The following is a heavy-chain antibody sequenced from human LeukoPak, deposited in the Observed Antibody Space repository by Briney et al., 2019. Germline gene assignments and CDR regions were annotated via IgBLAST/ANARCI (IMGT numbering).Heavy chain of an antibody. CDR1: GGRFSDYT. V-gene: IGHV1-69*02. CDR2: ITPMFGMA. CDR3: AGGGRDDFNSWFDP. J-gene: IGHJ5*02. D-gene: IGHD5-24*01. Sequence: GASVKVSCKASGGRFSDYTITWVRQIPGQGLEWMGRITPMFGMADYAQKFHDRVTITVDKSTTTAYMDLSGLRSEDTAVYYCAGGGRDDFNSWFDPWGQGTLVTVSS.